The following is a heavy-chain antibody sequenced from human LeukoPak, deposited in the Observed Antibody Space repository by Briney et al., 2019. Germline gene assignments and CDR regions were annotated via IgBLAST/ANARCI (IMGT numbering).Heavy chain of an antibody. V-gene: IGHV1-18*01. D-gene: IGHD6-13*01. Sequence: GASVKVSCKASGYTFTSYGISWVRQAPGQGLEWMGWISAYNGNTNYAQKLQGRVTMTTDTSTSTAYMELRSLRSDDTAVYYCARVPYLAAAGTGYFDYWGQGTLVTVSS. CDR1: GYTFTSYG. J-gene: IGHJ4*02. CDR2: ISAYNGNT. CDR3: ARVPYLAAAGTGYFDY.